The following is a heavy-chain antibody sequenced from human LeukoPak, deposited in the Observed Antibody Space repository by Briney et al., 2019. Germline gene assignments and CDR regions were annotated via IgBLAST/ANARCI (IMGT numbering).Heavy chain of an antibody. J-gene: IGHJ2*01. D-gene: IGHD6-19*01. CDR3: ARVLEGSSGQHWYFDL. Sequence: SETLSLTCTVYGGSFSGYYWSWIRQPPGKGLEWIGEINHSGSTNYNPSLKSRVTISVDTSKNQFSLRLSSVTAADTAVYYCARVLEGSSGQHWYFDLWGRGTLVTVSS. CDR2: INHSGST. CDR1: GGSFSGYY. V-gene: IGHV4-34*01.